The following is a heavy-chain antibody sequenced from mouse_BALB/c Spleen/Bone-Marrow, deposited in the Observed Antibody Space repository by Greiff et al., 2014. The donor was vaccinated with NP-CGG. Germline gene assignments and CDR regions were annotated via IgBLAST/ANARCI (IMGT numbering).Heavy chain of an antibody. V-gene: IGHV1-9*01. CDR2: ILPGSGST. CDR1: GYTFSSYW. J-gene: IGHJ3*01. CDR3: ARRGHGFAWFAY. Sequence: LEESGTELMKPGASVKISCKATGYTFSSYWIEWVNQRPGHGLEWIGEILPGSGSTNYNEKFKGKATFTADTSSNTAYMQLSSLTSEDSAVYYCARRGHGFAWFAYWGQGTLVTVSA. D-gene: IGHD1-2*01.